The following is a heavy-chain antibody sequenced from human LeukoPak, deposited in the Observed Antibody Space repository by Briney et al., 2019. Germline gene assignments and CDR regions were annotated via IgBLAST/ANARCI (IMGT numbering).Heavy chain of an antibody. V-gene: IGHV3-21*01. CDR1: GFTFSSYS. CDR2: ISSSSSYI. J-gene: IGHJ6*03. Sequence: GGSLRLSCAASGFTFSSYSMNWVRQAPGKGLEWVSSISSSSSYIYYADSVKGRFTISRDNAKNSLYLQMNSLRAEDTAVYYCARDSYYYDSSGYYPLHVYYMGVWGKGTTVTISS. D-gene: IGHD3-22*01. CDR3: ARDSYYYDSSGYYPLHVYYMGV.